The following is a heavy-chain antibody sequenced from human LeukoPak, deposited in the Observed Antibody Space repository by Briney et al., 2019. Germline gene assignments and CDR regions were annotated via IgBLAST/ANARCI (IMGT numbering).Heavy chain of an antibody. D-gene: IGHD2-2*01. J-gene: IGHJ6*02. Sequence: GGPLRLSCAASGFTFSSYEMNWVRQAPGKGLEWVSYISSSGSTIYYADSVEGRFTISRDNAKNSLYLQMNSLRAEDTAVYYCAAKGVGGYYYYYGMDVWGQGTTVTVSS. CDR2: ISSSGSTI. CDR3: AAKGVGGYYYYYGMDV. V-gene: IGHV3-48*03. CDR1: GFTFSSYE.